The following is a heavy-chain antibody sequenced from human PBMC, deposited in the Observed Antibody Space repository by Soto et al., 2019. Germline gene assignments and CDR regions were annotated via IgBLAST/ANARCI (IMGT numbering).Heavy chain of an antibody. CDR3: ALYSHDYFGMDV. CDR2: TYYRSRWSF. V-gene: IGHV6-1*01. D-gene: IGHD2-21*01. Sequence: SQTLSLTCAISGDSVSSNSGAWNWIRQSPSRGLEWLGRTYYRSRWSFDYALSVKSRVTIDPDTSKNQFSLHLDSLTPEDTAVYYCALYSHDYFGMDVWGQGTTVTVSS. J-gene: IGHJ6*02. CDR1: GDSVSSNSGA.